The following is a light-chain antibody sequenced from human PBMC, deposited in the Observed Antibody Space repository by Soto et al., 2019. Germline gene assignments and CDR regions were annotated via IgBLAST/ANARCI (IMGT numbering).Light chain of an antibody. J-gene: IGKJ5*01. CDR2: AAS. CDR3: QQLNRYPIT. CDR1: QGISSY. Sequence: IQLTQSPSSLSASVGDRVTITCRASQGISSYLAWYQQKPGKAPKLLIYAASTLQSGVPSRFSGSGSGTDFTLTIISLQPEDFATYYCQQLNRYPITFGQGTRLEIK. V-gene: IGKV1-9*01.